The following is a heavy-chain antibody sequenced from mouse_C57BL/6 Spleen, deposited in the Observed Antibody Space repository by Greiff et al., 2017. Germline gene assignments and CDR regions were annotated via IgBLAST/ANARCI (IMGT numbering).Heavy chain of an antibody. J-gene: IGHJ2*01. D-gene: IGHD1-1*01. V-gene: IGHV1-82*01. CDR2: IYPGDGDT. CDR1: GYAFSSSW. Sequence: QVQLQQSGPELVKPGASVKISCKASGYAFSSSWMNWVKQRPGKGLEWIGRIYPGDGDTNYNGKFKGKATLTADKSSSTAYMQLSSLTSEDSAVYFCARWGYGSLDYWGQGTTLTVSS. CDR3: ARWGYGSLDY.